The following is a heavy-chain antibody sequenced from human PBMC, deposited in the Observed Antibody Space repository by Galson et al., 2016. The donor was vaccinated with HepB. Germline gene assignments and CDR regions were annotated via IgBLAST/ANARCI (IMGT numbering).Heavy chain of an antibody. D-gene: IGHD3-10*01. J-gene: IGHJ4*02. CDR2: IYDSGST. CDR3: VSLLAGGSGRGY. V-gene: IGHV4-30-4*08. CDR1: GGSISSGGYY. Sequence: TLSLTCTVSGGSISSGGYYWNWIRQHPGKGLEWIGYIYDSGSTYYDPSLKGRLSLSLDTSKNQFSLKLTSVTAADTAVCHCVSLLAGGSGRGYWGQGTLVTVSS.